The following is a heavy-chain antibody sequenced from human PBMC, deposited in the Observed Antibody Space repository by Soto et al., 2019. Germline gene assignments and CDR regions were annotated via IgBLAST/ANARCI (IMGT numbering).Heavy chain of an antibody. V-gene: IGHV4-30-2*01. CDR3: ARTVTDVYFDY. CDR1: GGSISSGGYS. J-gene: IGHJ4*02. CDR2: IYHSGST. Sequence: SETLSLTCAVSGGSISSGGYSWSWIRQPPGKGLEWIGYIYHSGSTYYNPSLKSRVTISVDRSKNQFSLKLSSVTAADTAVYYCARTVTDVYFDYWGQGTLVTVSS. D-gene: IGHD4-17*01.